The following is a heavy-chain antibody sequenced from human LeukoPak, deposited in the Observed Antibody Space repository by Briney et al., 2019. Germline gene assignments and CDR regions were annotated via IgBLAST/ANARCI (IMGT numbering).Heavy chain of an antibody. V-gene: IGHV3-23*01. CDR1: GFTFSSYA. CDR2: ISGSGGST. J-gene: IGHJ4*02. D-gene: IGHD5-18*01. CDR3: AKDGSWIQLSVSDY. Sequence: GGSLRLSCAASGFTFSSYAMSWVRQAPGKGLEWASAISGSGGSTYYADSVKGQSTISRDNSKNTLYLQMNSLRAEDTAVYYCAKDGSWIQLSVSDYWGQGTLVTVSS.